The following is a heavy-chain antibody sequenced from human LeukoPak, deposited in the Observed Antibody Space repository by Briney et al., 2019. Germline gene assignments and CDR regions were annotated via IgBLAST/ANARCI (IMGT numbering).Heavy chain of an antibody. Sequence: GRSLRLSCAASGFTFSSYGMHWVRQAPGKGLEWVAVISNDDSNEFYADSVKGRFTISRDTPKNTLYLQMNSLRTEDTAVYYCARDYSIPPAAGSLYNWFAPWGQGTLVTVSS. CDR3: ARDYSIPPAAGSLYNWFAP. J-gene: IGHJ5*02. CDR1: GFTFSSYG. CDR2: ISNDDSNE. V-gene: IGHV3-30*03. D-gene: IGHD6-13*01.